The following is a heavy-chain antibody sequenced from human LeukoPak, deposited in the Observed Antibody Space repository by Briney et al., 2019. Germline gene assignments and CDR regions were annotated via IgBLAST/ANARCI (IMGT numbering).Heavy chain of an antibody. D-gene: IGHD6-13*01. CDR3: AKDILAAGLFFDY. V-gene: IGHV3-11*01. CDR2: TSPTGGAL. CDR1: GFTFRDYY. J-gene: IGHJ4*02. Sequence: GGSLRLSCAASGFTFRDYYMGWIRQAPGKGLEWVSYTSPTGGALYYADSVKGRFAISRDNGQNSLFLQMNGLRAEDTALYYCAKDILAAGLFFDYWGQGTLVTVSS.